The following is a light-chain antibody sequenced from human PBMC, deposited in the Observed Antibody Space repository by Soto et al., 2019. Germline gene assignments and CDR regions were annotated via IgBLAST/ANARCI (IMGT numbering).Light chain of an antibody. Sequence: DIPMTQSPSSLSASVGDRVTITCRASQSISSNLNWYQQKPGKAPKLLIYTAASLQSGVPSRFSGSGSGTDFTLTIASLQLEDFATYYCQQSNSLPRTFGQGTKVEIK. J-gene: IGKJ1*01. CDR3: QQSNSLPRT. CDR2: TAA. CDR1: QSISSN. V-gene: IGKV1-39*01.